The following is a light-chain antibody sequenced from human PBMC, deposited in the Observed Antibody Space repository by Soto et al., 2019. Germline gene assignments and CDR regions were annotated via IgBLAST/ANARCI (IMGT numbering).Light chain of an antibody. CDR2: KAT. CDR1: QSISSW. Sequence: DIQMTQSPSTLSASVGDRVTITCRASQSISSWLAWYQQKPGRAPKLLISKATSLESGVPSRFSGSGSGTEFTLTSTSLQPDDFGSYSCQQYHTFYPTFGQGTKVDIK. CDR3: QQYHTFYPT. J-gene: IGKJ2*01. V-gene: IGKV1-5*03.